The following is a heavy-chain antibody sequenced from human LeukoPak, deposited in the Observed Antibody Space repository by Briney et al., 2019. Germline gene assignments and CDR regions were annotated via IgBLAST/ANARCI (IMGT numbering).Heavy chain of an antibody. Sequence: PGGSLRLSCAASGSTFRSYAMSWVRQPPGKGLEWIGEINHSGSTNYNPSLKSRVTISVDTSKNQFSLKLSSVTAADTAVYYCARGFRATVVTRSPFDYWGQGILVTVSS. CDR3: ARGFRATVVTRSPFDY. V-gene: IGHV4-34*01. J-gene: IGHJ4*02. CDR1: GSTFRSYA. CDR2: INHSGST. D-gene: IGHD4-23*01.